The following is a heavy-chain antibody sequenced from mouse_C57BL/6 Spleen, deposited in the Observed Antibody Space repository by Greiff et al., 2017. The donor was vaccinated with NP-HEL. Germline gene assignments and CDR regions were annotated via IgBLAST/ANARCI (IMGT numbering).Heavy chain of an antibody. Sequence: VQLKQSGPELVKPGASVKISCKASGYSFTDYNMNWVKQSNGKSLEWIGVINPNYGTTSYNQKFKGKATLTVDQSSSTAYMQLNSLTSEDSAVYYCVCPYDYDSWFAYWGQGTLVTVSA. J-gene: IGHJ3*01. CDR2: INPNYGTT. D-gene: IGHD2-4*01. CDR1: GYSFTDYN. CDR3: VCPYDYDSWFAY. V-gene: IGHV1-39*01.